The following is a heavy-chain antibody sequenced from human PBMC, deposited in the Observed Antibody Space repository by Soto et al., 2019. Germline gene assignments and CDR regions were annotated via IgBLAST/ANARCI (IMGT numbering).Heavy chain of an antibody. Sequence: SETLSLTCTVSGGSISSYYWSWIRQPPGKGLEWIGYIYYSGSTNYNPSLKSRVTISVDTSKNQFSLKLSSVTAADTAVYYCARETLPGYCSGGSCHDYWGQGTLVTVSS. CDR3: ARETLPGYCSGGSCHDY. J-gene: IGHJ4*02. D-gene: IGHD2-15*01. CDR2: IYYSGST. V-gene: IGHV4-59*01. CDR1: GGSISSYY.